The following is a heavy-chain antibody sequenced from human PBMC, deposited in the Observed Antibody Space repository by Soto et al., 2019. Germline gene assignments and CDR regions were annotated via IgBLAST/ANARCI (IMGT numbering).Heavy chain of an antibody. CDR1: GGSISSYY. V-gene: IGHV4-59*01. D-gene: IGHD4-17*01. CDR2: IYYSGST. Sequence: QVQLQESGPGLVKPSETLSLTCTVSGGSISSYYWSWIRQPPGKGLEWIGYIYYSGSTNYNPSLKRRVTISVDTSKNQFSLKLSSVTAADTAVYYCASGTTVGGAFDIWGQGTMVTVSS. J-gene: IGHJ3*02. CDR3: ASGTTVGGAFDI.